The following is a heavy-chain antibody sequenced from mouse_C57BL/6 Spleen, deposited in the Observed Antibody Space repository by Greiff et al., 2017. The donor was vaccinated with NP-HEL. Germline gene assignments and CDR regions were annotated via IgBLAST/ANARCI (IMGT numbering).Heavy chain of an antibody. CDR2: IYPRSGNT. CDR1: GYTFTSYG. V-gene: IGHV1-81*01. CDR3: ERGTAQATAY. D-gene: IGHD3-2*02. J-gene: IGHJ3*01. Sequence: VQLQQSGAELARPGASVKLSCKASGYTFTSYGISWVKQRTGQGLEWIGEIYPRSGNTYYNEKFKGKATLTADKSSSTAYMELRSLTSEDSAVYFCERGTAQATAYWGQGTLVTVSA.